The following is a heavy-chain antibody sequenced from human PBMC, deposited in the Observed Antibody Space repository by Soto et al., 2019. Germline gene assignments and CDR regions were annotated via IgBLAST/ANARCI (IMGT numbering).Heavy chain of an antibody. CDR1: GGSISSGGYS. D-gene: IGHD2-2*01. CDR3: ARGGAVVTAANAEYLQH. J-gene: IGHJ1*01. V-gene: IGHV4-30-2*01. Sequence: SETLSLTCAVSGGSISSGGYSWSWIRQPPGKGLEWIGYIYHSGSTYYNPSLNSRVTISVDRSKNQFSLKLSSVTAADTAVYYCARGGAVVTAANAEYLQHWGQGTLVTVYS. CDR2: IYHSGST.